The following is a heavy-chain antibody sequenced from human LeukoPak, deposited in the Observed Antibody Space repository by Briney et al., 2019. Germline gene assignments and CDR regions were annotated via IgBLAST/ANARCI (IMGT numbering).Heavy chain of an antibody. Sequence: SETLSLTCTVSGGSISGYYWSWVRQAPGKGLECMGYISYSGSTYYNTSLKSRLTISVDTSKNQFSLKLNSVTAADTAVYYCARLIAVAGTLSFFDYWGQGILVTVSS. CDR3: ARLIAVAGTLSFFDY. J-gene: IGHJ4*02. CDR1: GGSISGYY. CDR2: ISYSGST. V-gene: IGHV4-59*08. D-gene: IGHD6-19*01.